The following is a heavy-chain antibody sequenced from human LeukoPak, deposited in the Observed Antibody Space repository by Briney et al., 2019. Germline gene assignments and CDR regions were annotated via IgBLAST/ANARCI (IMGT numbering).Heavy chain of an antibody. Sequence: SVKVSCKASGGTFSSYTISWVRQAPGQGLEWMGRVIPILGIANYAQKFQGRVTITADKSTSTAYMELSSLRSEDTAVYYCARVRSPQYCSSTSCYTLDNWFDPWGQGTLVTVSS. D-gene: IGHD2-2*02. CDR2: VIPILGIA. CDR3: ARVRSPQYCSSTSCYTLDNWFDP. CDR1: GGTFSSYT. J-gene: IGHJ5*02. V-gene: IGHV1-69*02.